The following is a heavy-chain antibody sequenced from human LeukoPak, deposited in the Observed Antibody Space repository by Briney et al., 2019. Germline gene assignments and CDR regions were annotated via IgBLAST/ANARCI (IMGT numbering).Heavy chain of an antibody. Sequence: SETLSLTCTVSGGSISSYYWSWIRQPPGKGLEWIGYIYYSGSTNYNPSLKSRVTVSVDTSKNQFSLKLSSVTAADTAVHYCARSGSYHHNYFDYWGQGTLVTVSS. V-gene: IGHV4-59*08. CDR1: GGSISSYY. CDR2: IYYSGST. J-gene: IGHJ4*02. D-gene: IGHD1-26*01. CDR3: ARSGSYHHNYFDY.